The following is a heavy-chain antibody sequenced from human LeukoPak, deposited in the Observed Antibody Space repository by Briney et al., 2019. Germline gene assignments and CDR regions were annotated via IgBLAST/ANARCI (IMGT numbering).Heavy chain of an antibody. CDR1: GGSISSSSYY. V-gene: IGHV4-39*07. D-gene: IGHD3-22*01. Sequence: SETLSLTCTVSGGSISSSSYYWGWIRQPPGKGLEWIGSIYYSGSTYYNPSLKSRVTISVDTSKNQFSLKLSSVTAAGTAVYYCAREGHEGYYDSSGSGAFDIWGQGTMVTVSS. CDR3: AREGHEGYYDSSGSGAFDI. CDR2: IYYSGST. J-gene: IGHJ3*02.